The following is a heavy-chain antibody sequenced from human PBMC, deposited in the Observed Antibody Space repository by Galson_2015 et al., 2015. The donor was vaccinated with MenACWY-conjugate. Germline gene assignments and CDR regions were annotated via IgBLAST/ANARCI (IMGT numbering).Heavy chain of an antibody. CDR1: DVTFEDYG. D-gene: IGHD3-16*01. CDR3: VKESGGNGFYMGPRAFDM. V-gene: IGHV3-9*01. CDR2: LSWHNFKI. J-gene: IGHJ3*02. Sequence: SLRLSCAASDVTFEDYGMHGVGHAPGTGVEWVSGLSWHNFKIAYADSEKGRFTVSRDNAKTSVSLQMNSLREEDTASYYCVKESGGNGFYMGPRAFDMWVRGTLVSVSS.